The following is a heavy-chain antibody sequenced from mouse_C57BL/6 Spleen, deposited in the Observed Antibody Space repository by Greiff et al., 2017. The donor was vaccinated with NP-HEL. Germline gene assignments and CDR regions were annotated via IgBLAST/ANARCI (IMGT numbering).Heavy chain of an antibody. Sequence: EVQLQQSGPELVKPGASVKISCKASGYTFTDYYMNWVKQSHGKSLEWIGDINPNNGGTSYNQKFKGKATLTVDKSSSTAYMELRSLTSEDSAVYYCARDGIYYGNYGYFDYWGQGTTLTVSS. CDR2: INPNNGGT. J-gene: IGHJ2*01. CDR3: ARDGIYYGNYGYFDY. V-gene: IGHV1-26*01. CDR1: GYTFTDYY. D-gene: IGHD2-1*01.